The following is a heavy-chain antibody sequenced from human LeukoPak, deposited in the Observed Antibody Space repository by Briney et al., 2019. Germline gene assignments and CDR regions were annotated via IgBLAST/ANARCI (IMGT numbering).Heavy chain of an antibody. CDR2: ISGSAGST. V-gene: IGHV3-23*01. J-gene: IGHJ4*02. CDR3: AKKWGVGTTTLDYFDY. CDR1: GFTFSSHW. Sequence: GGSLRLSCAASGFTFSSHWMHWVRQAPGKGLVWVSGISGSAGSTYYADSVKGRFTISRDNSKNTLYLQMNSLTDDDTAVYYCAKKWGVGTTTLDYFDYWGQGTLVTVSS. D-gene: IGHD1-26*01.